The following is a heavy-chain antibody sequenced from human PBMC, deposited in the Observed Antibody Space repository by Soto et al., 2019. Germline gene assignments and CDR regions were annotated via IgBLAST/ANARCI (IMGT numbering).Heavy chain of an antibody. V-gene: IGHV4-34*01. CDR2: INHSGST. J-gene: IGHJ4*02. Sequence: ETLSLTCAVYGGSFSGYYWSWIRQPPGKGLEWIGEINHSGSTNYNPSLKSRVTISVDTSKNQFSLKLSSVTAADTAVYYCARAMTTVTPFDYWGQGTLVTVSS. D-gene: IGHD4-17*01. CDR3: ARAMTTVTPFDY. CDR1: GGSFSGYY.